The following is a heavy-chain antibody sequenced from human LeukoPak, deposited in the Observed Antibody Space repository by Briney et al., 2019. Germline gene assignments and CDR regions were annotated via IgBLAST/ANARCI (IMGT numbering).Heavy chain of an antibody. CDR3: ARVLGYSTSSLDY. D-gene: IGHD6-6*01. CDR2: INPNSGDT. J-gene: IGHJ4*02. CDR1: GSTFSSYG. Sequence: ASVKVSCKASGSTFSSYGISWVRQAPGQGLEWMGWINPNSGDTNYAQKFQGRVTMTRDTSISTAYMELSRLRSDDTAVYYCARVLGYSTSSLDYWGQGTLVTVSS. V-gene: IGHV1-2*02.